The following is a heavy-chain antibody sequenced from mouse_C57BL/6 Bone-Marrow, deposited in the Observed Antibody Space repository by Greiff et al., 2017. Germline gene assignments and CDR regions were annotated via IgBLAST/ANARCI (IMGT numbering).Heavy chain of an antibody. V-gene: IGHV3-6*01. CDR3: AREEDYYGSSYGFAY. CDR2: ISYDGSN. J-gene: IGHJ3*01. CDR1: GYSITSGYY. D-gene: IGHD1-1*01. Sequence: EVKLMESGPGLVKPSQSLSLTCSVTGYSITSGYYWNWIRQFQGNKLEWMGYISYDGSNNYNPSLKNRISITRDTSNNQFFLKLNSVTTEDTATYYCAREEDYYGSSYGFAYWGQGTLVTVSA.